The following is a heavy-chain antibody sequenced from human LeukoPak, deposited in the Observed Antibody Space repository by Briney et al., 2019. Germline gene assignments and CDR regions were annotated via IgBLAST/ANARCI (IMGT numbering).Heavy chain of an antibody. CDR1: GFTFSSYG. CDR2: IRYDGSNK. Sequence: GGSLRLSCAASGFTFSSYGMHWVRQAPGKGLERVAFIRYDGSNKYYADSVKGRFTISRDNSKNTLYLQMNSLRAEDTAVYYCAKDRPYCSSTSCSDSFDIWGQGTMVTVSS. D-gene: IGHD2-2*01. V-gene: IGHV3-30*02. J-gene: IGHJ3*02. CDR3: AKDRPYCSSTSCSDSFDI.